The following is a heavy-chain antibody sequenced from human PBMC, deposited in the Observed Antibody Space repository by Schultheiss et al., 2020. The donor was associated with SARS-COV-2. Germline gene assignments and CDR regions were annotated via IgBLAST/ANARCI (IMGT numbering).Heavy chain of an antibody. CDR2: IYDSGTR. Sequence: GSLRLSCTVSGDSISRSNWWSWVRQSPGKGLEWIGEIYDSGTRNYNPSLRSRVTISVDTSKNQFSLKLSSVTAADTAVYYCATSPYSDYYFDYWGQGTLVTVSS. CDR3: ATSPYSDYYFDY. V-gene: IGHV4-4*02. D-gene: IGHD6-13*01. CDR1: GDSISRSNW. J-gene: IGHJ4*02.